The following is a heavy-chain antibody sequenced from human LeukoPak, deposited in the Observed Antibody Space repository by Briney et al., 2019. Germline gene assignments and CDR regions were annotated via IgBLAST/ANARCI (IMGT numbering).Heavy chain of an antibody. CDR1: GYTLTELP. CDR2: FDPEDGET. D-gene: IGHD6-13*01. Sequence: GASVKVSCKVSGYTLTELPMHWVRQAPGKGLEWMGGFDPEDGETIYAQKFQGRVTMTEDTSTDTAYMELSSLRSEDTAVYYCATGGMVYSYSSSGGYSYWGQGTLVTVSS. V-gene: IGHV1-24*01. J-gene: IGHJ4*02. CDR3: ATGGMVYSYSSSGGYSY.